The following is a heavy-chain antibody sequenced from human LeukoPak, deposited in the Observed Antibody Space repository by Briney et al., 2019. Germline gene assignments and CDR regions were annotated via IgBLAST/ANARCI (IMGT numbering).Heavy chain of an antibody. CDR2: ISAYNGNT. J-gene: IGHJ4*02. D-gene: IGHD3-9*01. Sequence: ASVKVSCKASGYTFTSYGISWVRQAPGQGLEWMGWISAYNGNTNYAQKLQGRVTMTTDTSTSTVYMELRSLRSDDTAVYYCARSRPVLRYFDWLLSAYFDYWGQGTLVTVSS. CDR1: GYTFTSYG. V-gene: IGHV1-18*01. CDR3: ARSRPVLRYFDWLLSAYFDY.